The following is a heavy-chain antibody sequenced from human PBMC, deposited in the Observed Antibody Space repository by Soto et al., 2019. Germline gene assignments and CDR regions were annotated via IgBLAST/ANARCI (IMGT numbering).Heavy chain of an antibody. J-gene: IGHJ5*02. Sequence: PSETLSLTCTVSGGSISSSSYYWGWVRQPPGKGLEWIGSIDYSGSTYYNPSLKSRVTIFVDTSNNQFSLRLNSVTAADTAVYYCAREWNYHGEGWFDPWGQGTLVTVSS. D-gene: IGHD1-7*01. CDR1: GGSISSSSYY. CDR2: IDYSGST. V-gene: IGHV4-39*02. CDR3: AREWNYHGEGWFDP.